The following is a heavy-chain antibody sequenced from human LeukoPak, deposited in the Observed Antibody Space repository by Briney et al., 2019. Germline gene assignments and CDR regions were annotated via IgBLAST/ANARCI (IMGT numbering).Heavy chain of an antibody. CDR1: GFTFSSYG. CDR2: ISYDGSNK. D-gene: IGHD6-13*01. CDR3: ARTVAAAGPMDY. J-gene: IGHJ4*02. V-gene: IGHV3-30*03. Sequence: PGGSLRLSCAASGFTFSSYGMHWVRQAPGKGLEWVAVISYDGSNKYYADSVKGRFTISRDNSKNTLYLQMNSLRTEDTAVYYCARTVAAAGPMDYWGQGTLVTVLS.